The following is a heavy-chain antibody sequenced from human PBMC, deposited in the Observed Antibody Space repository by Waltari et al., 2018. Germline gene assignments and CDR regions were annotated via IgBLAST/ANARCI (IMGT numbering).Heavy chain of an antibody. D-gene: IGHD4-17*01. CDR1: GFTFTSYT. V-gene: IGHV3-21*01. Sequence: EVQLVESEGGLVRPGGSLSLSCSASGFTFTSYTMHWVRQAPGKGLECVSSIRSNGRYIYYADSVKCRFTISRDNAKNSLYLQLTSLRAEDTAVYYCARFVYYGDLYLYFYGLDVWGQGTTVAVSS. J-gene: IGHJ6*02. CDR3: ARFVYYGDLYLYFYGLDV. CDR2: IRSNGRYI.